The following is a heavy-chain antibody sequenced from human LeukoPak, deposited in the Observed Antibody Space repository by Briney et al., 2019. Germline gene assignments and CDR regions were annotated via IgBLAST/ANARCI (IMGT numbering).Heavy chain of an antibody. CDR1: GGSISNYY. CDR3: ARHEKSSGWYYDY. D-gene: IGHD6-19*01. V-gene: IGHV4-59*08. Sequence: PSETLSLTCTVSGGSISNYYWSWIRQPPGKGLDWIGYIYYSGSTNYNPSLKSRVTISVDTSRNQFSLKLSSVTAADTAVYYCARHEKSSGWYYDYWGQGTLVTFSS. J-gene: IGHJ4*02. CDR2: IYYSGST.